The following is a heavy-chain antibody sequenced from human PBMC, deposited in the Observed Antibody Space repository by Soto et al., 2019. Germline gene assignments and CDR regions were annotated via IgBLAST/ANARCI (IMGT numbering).Heavy chain of an antibody. CDR2: ISSSSSTI. V-gene: IGHV3-48*02. Sequence: EVQLVESGGGLVQPGGSLRLSCAASGFTFSSYSMNWVRQAPGKGLEWVSYISSSSSTIYYAGSVKGRFTISRDNAKKSLYLQMNSLRDEDTAVYYCARDPSGDYGDYYFDSWGQGTLVAVSS. CDR3: ARDPSGDYGDYYFDS. D-gene: IGHD4-17*01. J-gene: IGHJ4*02. CDR1: GFTFSSYS.